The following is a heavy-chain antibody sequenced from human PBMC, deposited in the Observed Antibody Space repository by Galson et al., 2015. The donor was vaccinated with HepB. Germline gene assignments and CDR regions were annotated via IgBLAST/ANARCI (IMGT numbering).Heavy chain of an antibody. Sequence: SETLSLTCTVSGGSISSYYWSWIRQPAGKGLEWIGRIHTSGNTNPNPSLSSRATMSVDASKVRFVLKLSSVTAADTAVYYCARGVRNYFDSWGQGTLVTVSS. V-gene: IGHV4-4*07. CDR1: GGSISSYY. CDR3: ARGVRNYFDS. CDR2: IHTSGNT. D-gene: IGHD1-14*01. J-gene: IGHJ4*02.